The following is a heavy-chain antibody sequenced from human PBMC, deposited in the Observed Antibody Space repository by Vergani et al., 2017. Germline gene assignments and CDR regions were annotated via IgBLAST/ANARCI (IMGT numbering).Heavy chain of an antibody. Sequence: QVQLQESGPGLVKPSETLSLTCTVSGGSISSYYWSWIRQHTGKGLEWIGDINYSGSTHYNPSLKSRVTISVDTSKNQFSLKLSSVTAADTAVYYCARAVAVAGQLYYYYGMDVWGQGTTVTVSS. D-gene: IGHD6-19*01. V-gene: IGHV4-59*01. J-gene: IGHJ6*02. CDR2: INYSGST. CDR1: GGSISSYY. CDR3: ARAVAVAGQLYYYYGMDV.